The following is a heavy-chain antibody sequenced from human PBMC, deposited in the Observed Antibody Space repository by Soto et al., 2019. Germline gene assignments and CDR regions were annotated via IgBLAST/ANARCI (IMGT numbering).Heavy chain of an antibody. Sequence: SETLSLTCTVSGGSISSYYWSWIRQPPGKGLEWIGYIYYSGSTNYNPSLKSRVTISVDTSKNQFSLKLSSVTAADTAVYYCARGVEDDYVWGSYLNPYYYYGMDVWGQGTTVTVS. V-gene: IGHV4-59*01. CDR3: ARGVEDDYVWGSYLNPYYYYGMDV. D-gene: IGHD3-16*02. J-gene: IGHJ6*02. CDR2: IYYSGST. CDR1: GGSISSYY.